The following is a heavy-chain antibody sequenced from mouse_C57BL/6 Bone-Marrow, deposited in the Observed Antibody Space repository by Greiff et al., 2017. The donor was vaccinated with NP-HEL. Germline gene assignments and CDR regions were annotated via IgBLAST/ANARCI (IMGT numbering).Heavy chain of an antibody. CDR1: GFTFSSYA. J-gene: IGHJ1*03. Sequence: EVQGVESGGGLVKPGGSLKLSCAASGFTFSSYAMSWVRQTPEKRLEWVATISDGGSYTYYPDNVKGRFTISRDNAKNTLYLQMSHLKSEDTAMYYCAREAPIYYYGSSYSWYFDVWGTGTTVTVSS. CDR2: ISDGGSYT. CDR3: AREAPIYYYGSSYSWYFDV. V-gene: IGHV5-4*01. D-gene: IGHD1-1*01.